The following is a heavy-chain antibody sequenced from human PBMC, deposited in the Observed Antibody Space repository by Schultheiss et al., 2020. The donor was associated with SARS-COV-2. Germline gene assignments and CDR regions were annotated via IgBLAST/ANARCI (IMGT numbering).Heavy chain of an antibody. V-gene: IGHV3-11*01. Sequence: GGSLRLSCAASGFTFSDYYMSWIRQAPGKGLEWVSYISSSGSTIYYADSVKGRFTISRDNAKNSLYLQMNSLRAEDTAVYYCARAKSYSSSSPGVDYYYYGMDVWGQGTTVTVS. CDR1: GFTFSDYY. D-gene: IGHD6-6*01. J-gene: IGHJ6*02. CDR3: ARAKSYSSSSPGVDYYYYGMDV. CDR2: ISSSGSTI.